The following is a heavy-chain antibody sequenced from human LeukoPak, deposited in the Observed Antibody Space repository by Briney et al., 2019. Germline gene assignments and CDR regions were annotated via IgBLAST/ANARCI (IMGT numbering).Heavy chain of an antibody. D-gene: IGHD3-16*02. CDR3: ARVIYDYVWGSYRSFRFDY. V-gene: IGHV1-69*05. CDR2: IIPIFGTA. J-gene: IGHJ4*02. Sequence: SVKVSCKASGGTFSSYAISCVRQAPGQGLEWMGGIIPIFGTANYAQKFQGRVTMTRDTSISTAYMELSRLRSDDTAVYYCARVIYDYVWGSYRSFRFDYWGQGTLVTVSS. CDR1: GGTFSSYA.